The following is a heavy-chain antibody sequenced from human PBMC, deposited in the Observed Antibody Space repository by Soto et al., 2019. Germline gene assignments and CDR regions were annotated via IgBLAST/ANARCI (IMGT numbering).Heavy chain of an antibody. J-gene: IGHJ6*02. Sequence: QVQLVESGGGVVQPGRSLRISCAASGFTFSSYAMHWVRRAPGKGLEWVAVISYDGSNKYYADSVKGRFTISRDNSKNTLYLQMNSLRAEDTAVYYCARARGPYAPPTTVYGMDVWGQGTTVTVSS. CDR1: GFTFSSYA. CDR3: ARARGPYAPPTTVYGMDV. D-gene: IGHD2-8*01. V-gene: IGHV3-30-3*01. CDR2: ISYDGSNK.